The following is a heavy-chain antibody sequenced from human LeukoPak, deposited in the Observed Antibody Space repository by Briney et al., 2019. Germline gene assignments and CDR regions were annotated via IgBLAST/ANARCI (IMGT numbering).Heavy chain of an antibody. Sequence: SETLSLTCTVSGYSISSGYYWGWIRQPPGKGLEWIGSIYHSGSTYYNPSLKSRVTISVDTSKNQFSLKLSSVTAADTAVYYCARVGYYDSSGCDYWGQGTLVTVSS. D-gene: IGHD3-22*01. J-gene: IGHJ4*02. CDR2: IYHSGST. CDR3: ARVGYYDSSGCDY. V-gene: IGHV4-38-2*02. CDR1: GYSISSGYY.